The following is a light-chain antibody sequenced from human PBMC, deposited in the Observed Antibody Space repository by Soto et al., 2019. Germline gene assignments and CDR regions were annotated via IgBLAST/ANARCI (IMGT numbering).Light chain of an antibody. Sequence: EFVLTQSPGTLSLSPGERATLSCRASQTVRNNYLAWYQQKPGRAPRLLIYDASSRATGIPDRFSGGGSGTDFTLTINSLQSEDFAIYYCQPYNNWPLTFGGGTKV. V-gene: IGKV3D-20*02. CDR1: QTVRNNY. CDR3: QPYNNWPLT. CDR2: DAS. J-gene: IGKJ4*01.